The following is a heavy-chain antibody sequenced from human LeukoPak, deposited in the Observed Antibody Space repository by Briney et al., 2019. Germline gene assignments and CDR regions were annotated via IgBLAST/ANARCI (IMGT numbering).Heavy chain of an antibody. Sequence: GASVKVSCKASGYIFTSYGFAWGRQAPGQGLEWMGWISAYNGNTNYAQKLQGRVTMTADTSTSTAYMELRSLRSDDTAVYYCARDFPYYYDSSGYYPTTDYWGQGTLVTVSS. V-gene: IGHV1-18*01. J-gene: IGHJ4*02. D-gene: IGHD3-22*01. CDR1: GYIFTSYG. CDR3: ARDFPYYYDSSGYYPTTDY. CDR2: ISAYNGNT.